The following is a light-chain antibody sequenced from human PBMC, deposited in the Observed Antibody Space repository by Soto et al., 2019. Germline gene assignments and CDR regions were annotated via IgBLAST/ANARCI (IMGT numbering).Light chain of an antibody. Sequence: QSVLTQPPSASGSPGQSVTISCAGSASDVGGYRYVSWYQQHPGKAPKLNIYDINKRPSGVPDRFSGSKSGNTASLTVSGLQPEDEANYYCSSFAGRNNFVFGTGTKVTVL. V-gene: IGLV2-8*01. CDR3: SSFAGRNNFV. CDR2: DIN. CDR1: ASDVGGYRY. J-gene: IGLJ1*01.